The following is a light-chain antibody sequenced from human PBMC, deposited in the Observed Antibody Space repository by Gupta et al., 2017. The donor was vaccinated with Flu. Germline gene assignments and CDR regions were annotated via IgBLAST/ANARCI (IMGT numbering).Light chain of an antibody. CDR1: QSISSY. CDR3: QQSYSTPPT. V-gene: IGKV1-39*01. CDR2: AAS. Sequence: RATLSASVGDRVTIACRASQSISSYLNWYQQKPGKAPKLLIYAASSLQSGVPSRFSGSGSGTDFTLTISSLQPEDFATYYCQQSYSTPPTFGQGTKVEIK. J-gene: IGKJ1*01.